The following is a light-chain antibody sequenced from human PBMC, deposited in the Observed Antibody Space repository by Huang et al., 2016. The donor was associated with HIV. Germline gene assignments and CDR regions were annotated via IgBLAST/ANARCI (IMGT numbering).Light chain of an antibody. Sequence: ETVMTQSPDSLSVSPGERVTLSCRASQSVSSNLAWYQQKPYLLPRLLIYDASTRATGVPVRFSGSGYGTEFTLTISSLHSEDFAIYFCQQYYYSPYTVGQGTRLEIK. J-gene: IGKJ2*01. CDR3: QQYYYSPYT. V-gene: IGKV3-15*01. CDR1: QSVSSN. CDR2: DAS.